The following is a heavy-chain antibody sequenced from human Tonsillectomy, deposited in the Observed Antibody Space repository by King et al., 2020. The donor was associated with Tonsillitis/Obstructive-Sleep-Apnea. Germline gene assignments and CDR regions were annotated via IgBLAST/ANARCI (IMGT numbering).Heavy chain of an antibody. CDR1: GYSFTTYW. D-gene: IGHD6-6*01. CDR3: ARHTSYSSSDY. J-gene: IGHJ4*02. CDR2: IXPGDSDT. V-gene: IGHV5-51*01. Sequence: QLVQSGTEAKKSGESLKISCKASGYSFTTYWIAWVRQMPGKGLEWMGIIXPGDSDTRYSPSFQGQVTISAVKTISTAYLQWSSLKASDTAMYYCARHTSYSSSDYWGQGTLVTVSS.